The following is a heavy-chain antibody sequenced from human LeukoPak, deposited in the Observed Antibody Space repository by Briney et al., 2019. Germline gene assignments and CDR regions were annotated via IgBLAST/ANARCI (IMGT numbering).Heavy chain of an antibody. CDR3: AREGSSGYYPDYYYYMDV. Sequence: GGSLRLSCAASGFTFSSYWMHWVRQAPGKGLVWVSRINSDGSSTSYADSVKGRVTISRDNAKNTLYLQMNSLRAEDTAVYYCAREGSSGYYPDYYYYMDVWGKGTTVTVSS. D-gene: IGHD3-22*01. J-gene: IGHJ6*03. CDR1: GFTFSSYW. V-gene: IGHV3-74*01. CDR2: INSDGSST.